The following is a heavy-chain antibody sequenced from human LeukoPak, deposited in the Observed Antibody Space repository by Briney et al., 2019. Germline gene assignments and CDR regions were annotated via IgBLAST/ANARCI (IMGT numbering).Heavy chain of an antibody. CDR3: ARGGHGNYDGWFDP. D-gene: IGHD4-17*01. J-gene: IGHJ5*02. CDR2: INHSGST. CDR1: GGSFSGYY. Sequence: PSETLSLTCAVYGGSFSGYYWSWIRQPPGKGLEWIGEINHSGSTNYNPSLKSRVTISVDTSKNQFSLKLSSVTAADTAVYYCARGGHGNYDGWFDPWGQGTLVTVSS. V-gene: IGHV4-34*01.